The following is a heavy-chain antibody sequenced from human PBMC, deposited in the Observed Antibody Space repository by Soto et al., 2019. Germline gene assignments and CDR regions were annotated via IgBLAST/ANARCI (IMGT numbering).Heavy chain of an antibody. J-gene: IGHJ3*02. D-gene: IGHD5-12*01. Sequence: EVQLVESGGGLIRPGGSLRLSCAASGFSVSTNYLTWVLQAPGTGLESVAVIYADGNMYYADSVQGRFTISRDDSKNVLFLQMDSLRAEDTAVYYCATPGPKWPRHSFEIWGQGTLVTVSS. CDR1: GFSVSTNY. CDR2: IYADGNM. CDR3: ATPGPKWPRHSFEI. V-gene: IGHV3-53*01.